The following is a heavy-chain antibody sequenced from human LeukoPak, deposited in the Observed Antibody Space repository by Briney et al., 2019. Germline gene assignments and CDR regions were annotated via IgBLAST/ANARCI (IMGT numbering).Heavy chain of an antibody. CDR3: ARESIAAAGLFDY. V-gene: IGHV4-31*03. J-gene: IGHJ4*02. CDR2: IFYSGST. Sequence: SETLSLTCTVSGGSISSGGYCWSWIRQHPGKGLEWIGYIFYSGSTYYNPSLKSRVTISVDTSKNQFSLKLSSVTAADTAVYYCARESIAAAGLFDYWGQGTLVTVSS. D-gene: IGHD6-13*01. CDR1: GGSISSGGYC.